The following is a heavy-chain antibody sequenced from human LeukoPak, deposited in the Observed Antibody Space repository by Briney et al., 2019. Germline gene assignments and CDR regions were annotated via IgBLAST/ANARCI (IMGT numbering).Heavy chain of an antibody. CDR3: ARAFVVVPAAMYFAP. J-gene: IGHJ5*02. Sequence: SSETLSLTCAVSGYSISSGYYWGWIRQPPGKGLEWTGSIYHSGSTYYNPSLKSRVTISVDTSKNQFSLKLSSVTAADTAVYYCARAFVVVPAAMYFAPWGQGTLVTVSS. D-gene: IGHD2-2*01. CDR1: GYSISSGYY. V-gene: IGHV4-38-2*01. CDR2: IYHSGST.